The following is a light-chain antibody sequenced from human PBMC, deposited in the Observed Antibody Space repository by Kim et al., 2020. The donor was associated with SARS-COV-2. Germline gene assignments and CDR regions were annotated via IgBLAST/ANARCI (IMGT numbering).Light chain of an antibody. V-gene: IGLV3-1*01. CDR1: KLGDKY. Sequence: PGQTASITCSGDKLGDKYSCWYQQKPGQSPGLVIYQDSKRPSGIPERFSGSNSGNTATLTISGTQAMDEADYYCQAWDSSTAHVVFGGGTKLTVL. CDR3: QAWDSSTAHVV. CDR2: QDS. J-gene: IGLJ2*01.